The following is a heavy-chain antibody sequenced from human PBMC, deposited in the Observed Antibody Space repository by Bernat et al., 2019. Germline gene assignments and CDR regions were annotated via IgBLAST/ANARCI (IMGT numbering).Heavy chain of an antibody. J-gene: IGHJ4*02. CDR3: ASSADSSGYYPFDY. D-gene: IGHD3-22*01. CDR2: IYSGGST. V-gene: IGHV3-66*01. Sequence: EVQLVESGGGLVQPGGSLRLSCAASGFTVSSNYMSWVRQAPGKGLEWVSVIYSGGSTYYADSVKGRFTISRDNSKNTLYLQMNSLRAEDTAVYYCASSADSSGYYPFDYWGQGTLVTVSS. CDR1: GFTVSSNY.